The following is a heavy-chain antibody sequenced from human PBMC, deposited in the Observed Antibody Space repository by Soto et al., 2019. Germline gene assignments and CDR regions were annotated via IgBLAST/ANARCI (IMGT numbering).Heavy chain of an antibody. CDR1: GFTFSSYS. J-gene: IGHJ5*02. Sequence: EVQLVESGGGLVKPGGSLRLSCAASGFTFSSYSMNWVRQAPGKGLEWVSSISSSSSYIYYADSVKGRFTISRDNAKNPLYLQMNSLRAEDTAVYYCARDTLIDIVVVPAAMPSWFDPWGQGTLVTVSS. CDR3: ARDTLIDIVVVPAAMPSWFDP. D-gene: IGHD2-2*01. CDR2: ISSSSSYI. V-gene: IGHV3-21*01.